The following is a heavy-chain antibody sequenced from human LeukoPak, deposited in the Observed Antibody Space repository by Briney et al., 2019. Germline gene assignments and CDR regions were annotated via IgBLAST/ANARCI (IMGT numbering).Heavy chain of an antibody. CDR3: ARGSAGSSWYPLDY. V-gene: IGHV3-33*01. J-gene: IGHJ4*02. Sequence: GGSLRVSCAASGFTFSSYGVHCVRQAPGKGLERVAFIWYDGSNKYYADSMKGRFTISRDNSKNTLYLQMNSPRAEDTAVYYCARGSAGSSWYPLDYWGQGTLVTVSS. CDR1: GFTFSSYG. CDR2: IWYDGSNK. D-gene: IGHD6-13*01.